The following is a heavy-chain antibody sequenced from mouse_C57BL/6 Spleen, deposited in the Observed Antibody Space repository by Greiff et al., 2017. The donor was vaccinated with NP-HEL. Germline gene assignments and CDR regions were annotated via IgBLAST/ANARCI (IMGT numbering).Heavy chain of an antibody. J-gene: IGHJ4*01. V-gene: IGHV3-6*01. D-gene: IGHD2-4*01. CDR2: ISYDGSN. CDR3: VKTGITMDY. CDR1: GYSITSGYY. Sequence: EVQLQESGPGLVKPSQSLSLTCSVTGYSITSGYYWNWIRQFPGNKLEWMGYISYDGSNNYNPSLKNRISITRDTSKNQFFLKLNSVTTEDTATYYCVKTGITMDYWGQGTSVTVSS.